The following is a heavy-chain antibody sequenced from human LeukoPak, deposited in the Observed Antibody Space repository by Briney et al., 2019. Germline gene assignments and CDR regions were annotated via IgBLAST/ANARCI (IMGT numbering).Heavy chain of an antibody. CDR2: ISGSGGST. D-gene: IGHD1-14*01. CDR1: GFTIKSYA. CDR3: AKYRHRNGGYDY. J-gene: IGHJ4*02. Sequence: GGSLRLFCAASGFTIKSYAMSWVRQARGKGLEWVSAISGSGGSTYYADSVKGRFTISRDNSKNTLYLQMNSLRAEDTAVYYCAKYRHRNGGYDYWGQGALVTVSS. V-gene: IGHV3-23*01.